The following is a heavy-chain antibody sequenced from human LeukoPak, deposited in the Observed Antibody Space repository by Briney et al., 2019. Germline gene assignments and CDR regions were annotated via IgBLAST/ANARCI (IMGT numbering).Heavy chain of an antibody. J-gene: IGHJ4*02. CDR2: IIPIFGTA. CDR3: ARVGWNGYPEARTYYFDY. CDR1: GGTFSSYA. V-gene: IGHV1-69*06. D-gene: IGHD1-1*01. Sequence: SVKVSCKASGGTFSSYAISWVRQAPGQGLEWIGWIIPIFGTANYAQKFQGRVTITADKSTSTAYMELSSLRSEDTAVYYCARVGWNGYPEARTYYFDYWGQGTLVTVSS.